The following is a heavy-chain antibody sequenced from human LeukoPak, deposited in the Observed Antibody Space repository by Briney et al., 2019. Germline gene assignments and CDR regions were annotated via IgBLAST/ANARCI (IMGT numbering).Heavy chain of an antibody. J-gene: IGHJ5*02. CDR1: GYTFTSYA. Sequence: ASVKVSCKASGYTFTSYAMNWVRQAPGQGLEWTGWINTNTGNPTYAQGFTGRFVFSLDTSVSTAYLQISSLKAEDTAVYYCARDPYTSSSWYRGRANNWFDPWGQGTLVTVSS. CDR3: ARDPYTSSSWYRGRANNWFDP. D-gene: IGHD6-13*01. CDR2: INTNTGNP. V-gene: IGHV7-4-1*02.